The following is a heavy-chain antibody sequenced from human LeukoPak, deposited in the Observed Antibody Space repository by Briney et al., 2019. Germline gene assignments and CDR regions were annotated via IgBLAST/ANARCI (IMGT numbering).Heavy chain of an antibody. Sequence: AGGSLRLSCAASGFTFSSYGMHWVRQAPGKGLEWVAVISYDGSNKYYADSVKGRFTISRDNAKNSLYLQMNSLRAEDTAVYYCARESGGAFDYWGQGTLVTVSS. V-gene: IGHV3-30*03. CDR3: ARESGGAFDY. CDR2: ISYDGSNK. CDR1: GFTFSSYG. D-gene: IGHD3-10*01. J-gene: IGHJ4*02.